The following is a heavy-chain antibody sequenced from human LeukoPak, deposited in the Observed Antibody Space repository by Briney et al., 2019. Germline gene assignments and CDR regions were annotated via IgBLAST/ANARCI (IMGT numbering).Heavy chain of an antibody. CDR1: GFTFSSYS. CDR3: ARAPYSGYDLLGY. CDR2: ISSSSSTI. D-gene: IGHD5-12*01. V-gene: IGHV3-48*01. Sequence: GGSLRLSCAASGFTFSSYSMNWVRQAPGKGLEWVSYISSSSSTIYYADSVKGRFTISRDNAKNSLYLQMNSLRAEDTAVYYCARAPYSGYDLLGYWGQGTLVTVSS. J-gene: IGHJ4*02.